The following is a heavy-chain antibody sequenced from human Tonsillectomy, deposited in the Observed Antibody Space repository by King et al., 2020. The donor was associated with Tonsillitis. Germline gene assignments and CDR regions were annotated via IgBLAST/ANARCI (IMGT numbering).Heavy chain of an antibody. D-gene: IGHD3-22*01. CDR3: AKDFLTMIVVVPSGPAI. CDR1: GFTFSSYG. J-gene: IGHJ3*02. Sequence: VQLVESWGGVVQPGRSLRLSCAASGFTFSSYGMHWVRQAPGKGLEWVAVISYDGSNKYYADSVKGRFTISRDNSKNTLYLQMNSLRAEDTAVYYCAKDFLTMIVVVPSGPAIWGQGTMVTVSS. V-gene: IGHV3-30*18. CDR2: ISYDGSNK.